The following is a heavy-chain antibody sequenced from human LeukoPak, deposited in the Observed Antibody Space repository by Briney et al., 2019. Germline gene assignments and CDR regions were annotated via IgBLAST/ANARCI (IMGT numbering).Heavy chain of an antibody. Sequence: PGGSLRLSCAASGFTFSYYYMRGVRQAPGKGLEWVGRIKSKTDGGTTDYAAPVKGRFTISRDDSKNTLYLQMNSLKTEDTAVYYCTTGAVAGFFDYWGQGTLVTVSS. CDR3: TTGAVAGFFDY. CDR2: IKSKTDGGTT. D-gene: IGHD6-19*01. CDR1: GFTFSYYY. J-gene: IGHJ4*02. V-gene: IGHV3-15*01.